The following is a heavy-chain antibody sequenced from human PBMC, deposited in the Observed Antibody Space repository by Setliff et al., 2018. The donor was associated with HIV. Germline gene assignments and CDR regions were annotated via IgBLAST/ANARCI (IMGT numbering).Heavy chain of an antibody. J-gene: IGHJ3*01. CDR3: ARDFHVLGYCSADSCPYDASDV. D-gene: IGHD2-15*01. Sequence: GASVKVSCKASGYTFTSYYIHWVRQAPGQGLEWMGRINPSGGSTSYAQKFQGRVTMTRDTSTSTVYMELSSLRSEDTAMYYCARDFHVLGYCSADSCPYDASDVWGQGTMVTVSS. V-gene: IGHV1-46*01. CDR2: INPSGGST. CDR1: GYTFTSYY.